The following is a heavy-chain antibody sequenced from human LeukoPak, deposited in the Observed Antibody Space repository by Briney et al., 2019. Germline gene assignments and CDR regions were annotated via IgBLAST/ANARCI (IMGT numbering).Heavy chain of an antibody. CDR3: ARDLVTVTKGFYI. V-gene: IGHV4-59*11. CDR2: ISYIGST. J-gene: IGHJ3*02. D-gene: IGHD4-17*01. Sequence: SETLSLTCAVSDDPFSSHYWTWIRQPPGKGLEWIGYISYIGSTNYNPSLKSRVTISIDTSKNQFSLKLSSVTAADTAVYYCARDLVTVTKGFYIWGQGTMVSVSS. CDR1: DDPFSSHY.